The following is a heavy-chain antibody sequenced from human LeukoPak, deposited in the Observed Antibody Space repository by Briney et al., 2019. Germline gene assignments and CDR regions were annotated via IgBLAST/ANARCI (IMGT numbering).Heavy chain of an antibody. Sequence: SETLSLTCAVYGGSFSGYYWSWIRQPPGKGLEWIGEINHSGSTNYNPSLKSRVTISVDTSKNQFSLKLSPVTAADTAVYYCARGQWGWFDPWGQGTLVTVSS. CDR1: GGSFSGYY. J-gene: IGHJ5*02. D-gene: IGHD1-26*01. CDR3: ARGQWGWFDP. V-gene: IGHV4-34*01. CDR2: INHSGST.